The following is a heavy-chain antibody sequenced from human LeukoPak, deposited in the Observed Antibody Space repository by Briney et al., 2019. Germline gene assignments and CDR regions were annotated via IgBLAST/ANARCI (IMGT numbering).Heavy chain of an antibody. CDR1: GFTVSSNY. J-gene: IGHJ4*02. V-gene: IGHV3-53*05. CDR2: IYGGGST. CDR3: AKAWPDTYYYDSTGYYYLDY. Sequence: PGGSLRLSCTASGFTVSSNYMSWVHQAPGKGLEWVSVIYGGGSTYYADSVKGRFTISRDNSKNTLYLQMNSLRPEDTAVYYCAKAWPDTYYYDSTGYYYLDYWGQGTLVTVSS. D-gene: IGHD3-22*01.